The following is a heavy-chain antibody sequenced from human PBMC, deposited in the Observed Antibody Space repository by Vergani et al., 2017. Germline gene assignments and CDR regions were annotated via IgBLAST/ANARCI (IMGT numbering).Heavy chain of an antibody. J-gene: IGHJ6*03. CDR2: MNPNSGNT. CDR1: GYTFTSYD. CDR3: ARALGYFDWLSPPHYYYYMDV. Sequence: QVQLVQSGAEVKKPGASVKVSCKASGYTFTSYDINWVRQATGQGLEWMGWMNPNSGNTGYAQKFQGRVTMTRNTSISTAYMELSSLRSEDTAVYYCARALGYFDWLSPPHYYYYMDVWGKGTTVTVSS. V-gene: IGHV1-8*01. D-gene: IGHD3-9*01.